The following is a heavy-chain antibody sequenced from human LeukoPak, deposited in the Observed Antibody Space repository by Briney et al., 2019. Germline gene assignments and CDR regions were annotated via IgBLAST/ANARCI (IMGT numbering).Heavy chain of an antibody. CDR3: AKEGGYDFWSGYYPDY. V-gene: IGHV3-23*01. D-gene: IGHD3-3*01. Sequence: GGSLRLSCAASGFTFSSYAMSWVRQAPGRGLEWVSAISGSGGSTYYADSVKGRFTISRDNSKNTLYLQMNSLRAEDTAVYYCAKEGGYDFWSGYYPDYWGQGTLVTVSS. CDR1: GFTFSSYA. J-gene: IGHJ4*02. CDR2: ISGSGGST.